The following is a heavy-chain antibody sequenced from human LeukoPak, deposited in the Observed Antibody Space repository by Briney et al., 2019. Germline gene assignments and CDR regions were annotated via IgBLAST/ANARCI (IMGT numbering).Heavy chain of an antibody. J-gene: IGHJ3*02. CDR2: ISSSSSYI. CDR3: ARVSYIAVAGTNAFDI. V-gene: IGHV3-21*01. D-gene: IGHD6-19*01. CDR1: GFTFSSYS. Sequence: PGGSLRLSCAASGFTFSSYSMNWVRQAPWKGLEWVSSISSSSSYIYYADSVKGRFTISRDNAKNSLYLQMNSLRAEDTAVYYCARVSYIAVAGTNAFDIWAKGQWPPSLQ.